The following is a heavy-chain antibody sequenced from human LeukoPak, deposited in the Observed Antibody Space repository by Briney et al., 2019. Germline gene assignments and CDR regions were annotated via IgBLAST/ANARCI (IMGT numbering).Heavy chain of an antibody. CDR3: ATHAIAVAGRGFDY. D-gene: IGHD6-19*01. Sequence: PGGSLRLSCSASEFSVNDYYMSWIRQAPGKGLEWVSAISGSGGSTYYADSVKGRFTISRDNSKNTVYLQMNSLRAEDTAVYYCATHAIAVAGRGFDYWGQGTLVTVSS. V-gene: IGHV3-23*01. J-gene: IGHJ4*02. CDR2: ISGSGGST. CDR1: EFSVNDYY.